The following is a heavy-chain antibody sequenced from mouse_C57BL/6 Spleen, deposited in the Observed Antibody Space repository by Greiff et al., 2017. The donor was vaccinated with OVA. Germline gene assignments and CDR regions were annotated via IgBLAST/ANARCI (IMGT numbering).Heavy chain of an antibody. Sequence: QVQLQQSGAELVKPGASVKISCKASGYAFSSYWMNWVKQRPGKGLEWIGQIYPGDGDTNYNGKFKGKATLTADKSSSTAYMQLSSLTSEDSAVYFCARYHYGNYWYFDVWGTGTTVTVSS. CDR1: GYAFSSYW. CDR3: ARYHYGNYWYFDV. V-gene: IGHV1-80*01. D-gene: IGHD2-1*01. J-gene: IGHJ1*03. CDR2: IYPGDGDT.